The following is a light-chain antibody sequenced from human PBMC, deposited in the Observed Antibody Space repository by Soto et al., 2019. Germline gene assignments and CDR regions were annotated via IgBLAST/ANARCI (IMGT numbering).Light chain of an antibody. CDR3: QQRSNWPRT. V-gene: IGKV3-11*01. J-gene: IGKJ1*01. CDR1: QSVSSY. Sequence: EVVLPKSPATLYLSPGERATLSCRASQSVSSYLAWYQQKPGQAPRLLIYDASNRATGIPARFSGSGSGTDLTLTISSLEPEDFAVYYCQQRSNWPRTFGQGTKVDIK. CDR2: DAS.